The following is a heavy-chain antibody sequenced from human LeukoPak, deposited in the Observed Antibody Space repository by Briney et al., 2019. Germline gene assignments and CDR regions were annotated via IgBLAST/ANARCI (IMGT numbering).Heavy chain of an antibody. D-gene: IGHD6-19*01. V-gene: IGHV3-53*01. CDR2: IHKNAIT. CDR1: GFTVSSNY. CDR3: AKDRIAVAGTDY. Sequence: GGSLRLSCAASGFTVSSNYMSWVRQAPGKGLEWVSVIHKNAITSYADTVKGRFTISRDNSKNTLYLQMNSLRAEDTAVYYCAKDRIAVAGTDYWGQGTLVTVSS. J-gene: IGHJ4*02.